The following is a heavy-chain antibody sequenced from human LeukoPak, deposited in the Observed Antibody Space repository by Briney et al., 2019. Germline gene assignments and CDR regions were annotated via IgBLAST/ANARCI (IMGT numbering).Heavy chain of an antibody. D-gene: IGHD5-12*01. V-gene: IGHV3-7*01. Sequence: GGSLRLSCVASGFSLTKYWMTWVRQAPGKGLEWVARLHPDGSERNYVGSVEGRFTVFGDNAKSSLFLQMHSLRVEDTAVYYCARGGYSFDYLGQGTLVTVHS. CDR2: LHPDGSER. J-gene: IGHJ4*02. CDR3: ARGGYSFDY. CDR1: GFSLTKYW.